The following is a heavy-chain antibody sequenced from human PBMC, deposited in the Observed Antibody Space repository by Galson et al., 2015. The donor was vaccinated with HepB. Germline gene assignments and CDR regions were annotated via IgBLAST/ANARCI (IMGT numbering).Heavy chain of an antibody. J-gene: IGHJ4*02. D-gene: IGHD6-6*01. CDR2: IRRKADGGTT. V-gene: IGHV3-49*03. CDR3: TRDPHSPSAARPGY. CDR1: GFNFGDYV. Sequence: SLRLSCAASGFNFGDYVMSWFRQAPGKGLEWVGFIRRKADGGTTEYAASYAASVKGRFTISRDDSKSIAYLQMNSLKTEDTAVYYCTRDPHSPSAARPGYWGQGTLVTVSS.